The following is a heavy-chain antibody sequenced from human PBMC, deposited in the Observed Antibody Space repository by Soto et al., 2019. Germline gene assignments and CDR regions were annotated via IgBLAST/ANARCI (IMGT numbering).Heavy chain of an antibody. Sequence: ASVKVSCKASGYTFTSYGISWVRQAPGQGLEWMGWISAYNGNTNYAQKLQGRVTMTTDTSTSTAYMELRSLRSDDTAVYYCARERNDDYGDYGGYDAFDIWGQGTMVTVSS. CDR2: ISAYNGNT. V-gene: IGHV1-18*01. CDR3: ARERNDDYGDYGGYDAFDI. J-gene: IGHJ3*02. D-gene: IGHD4-17*01. CDR1: GYTFTSYG.